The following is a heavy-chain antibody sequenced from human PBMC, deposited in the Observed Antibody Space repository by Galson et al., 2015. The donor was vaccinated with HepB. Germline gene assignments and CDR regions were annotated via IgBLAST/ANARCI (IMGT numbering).Heavy chain of an antibody. V-gene: IGHV5-51*03. CDR1: GYSFTSYW. CDR2: IYPGDSDT. Sequence: QSGAEVKKPGESLKISCKSSGYSFTSYWIGWVRQMPGKGLEWMGIIYPGDSDTRYSPSFQGQVTISADKSISTAYLQWSSLKASDTAMYYCAREDDYGDYVGWNDAFDIWGQGTMVTVSS. J-gene: IGHJ3*02. CDR3: AREDDYGDYVGWNDAFDI. D-gene: IGHD4-17*01.